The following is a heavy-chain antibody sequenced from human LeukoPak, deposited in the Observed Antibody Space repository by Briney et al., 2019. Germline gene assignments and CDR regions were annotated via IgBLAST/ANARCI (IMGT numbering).Heavy chain of an antibody. Sequence: ASVKVSCKASGYTFTSYGISWVRQAPGQGLEWMGWISAYNGNTNYAQKLQGRVTMTTDTSTSTAYMELRSLRSDDTAVYYCARDPFTLSVLLWFGALLDYWGQGTLVTVSS. J-gene: IGHJ4*02. CDR2: ISAYNGNT. CDR3: ARDPFTLSVLLWFGALLDY. V-gene: IGHV1-18*01. CDR1: GYTFTSYG. D-gene: IGHD3-10*01.